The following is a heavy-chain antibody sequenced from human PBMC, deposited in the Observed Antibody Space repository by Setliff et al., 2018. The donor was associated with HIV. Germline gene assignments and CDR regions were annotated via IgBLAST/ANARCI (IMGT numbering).Heavy chain of an antibody. CDR1: GFTFSDYY. Sequence: SLRLSCAASGFTFSDYYLHWIRQAPGKGLEWVSCITSSGRTTYYADSVKGRFTISRDNAKSSLFLQMNSLRADDTALYYCARGPSYYYDSSGYYFDPWGQGTLVTVSS. CDR2: ITSSGRTT. CDR3: ARGPSYYYDSSGYYFDP. D-gene: IGHD3-22*01. V-gene: IGHV3-11*01. J-gene: IGHJ4*02.